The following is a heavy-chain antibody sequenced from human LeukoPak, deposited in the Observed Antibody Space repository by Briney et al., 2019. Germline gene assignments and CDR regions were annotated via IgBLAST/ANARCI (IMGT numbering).Heavy chain of an antibody. CDR1: GYTFTSYT. V-gene: IGHV1-3*01. J-gene: IGHJ4*02. Sequence: ASVKVSCKASGYTFTSYTIHWVRQAPGLRLEWMGWINAGNGNTKYSQKSQGRVTITRDTSASTAYMELSSLRSEDAAVYYCARDVGVVVIPTGEYYFDYWGQGTLVTVSS. CDR2: INAGNGNT. CDR3: ARDVGVVVIPTGEYYFDY. D-gene: IGHD3-22*01.